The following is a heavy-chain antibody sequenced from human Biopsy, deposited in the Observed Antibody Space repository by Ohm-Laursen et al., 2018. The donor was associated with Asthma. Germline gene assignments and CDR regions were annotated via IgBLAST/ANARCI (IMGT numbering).Heavy chain of an antibody. CDR3: ASRGGDFWSGYYMDY. CDR1: GFTVSSNG. V-gene: IGHV3-53*01. Sequence: SLRLSCAASGFTVSSNGMSWVRQPPGKGLEWVSVIYSGGGTFYADSVKGRVTISRDNSKNTLSLQMNSLRAEDTAVYYCASRGGDFWSGYYMDYWGQGTLVTVSS. J-gene: IGHJ4*02. CDR2: IYSGGGT. D-gene: IGHD3-3*01.